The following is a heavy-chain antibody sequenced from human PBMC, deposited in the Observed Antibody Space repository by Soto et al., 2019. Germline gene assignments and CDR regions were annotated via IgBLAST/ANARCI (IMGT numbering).Heavy chain of an antibody. CDR2: ISGSGGSGIST. J-gene: IGHJ3*01. V-gene: IGHV3-23*01. CDR1: GFTFSRYA. D-gene: IGHD5-12*01. CDR3: AKDRGYSGYDQGYAFDV. Sequence: EVQLLESGGGLVQPGGSLRLSCAVSGFTFSRYAMSWVRQAPGKGLEWVSAISGSGGSGISTYYADSVKGRFTISRDNFKDTLYLQMNSLRAEDTAVYYCAKDRGYSGYDQGYAFDVWGQGTMVTVSS.